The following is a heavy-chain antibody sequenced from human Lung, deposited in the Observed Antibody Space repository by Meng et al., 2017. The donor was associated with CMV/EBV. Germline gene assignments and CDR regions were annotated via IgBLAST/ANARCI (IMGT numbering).Heavy chain of an antibody. CDR2: IIPILGLA. CDR3: ARGACSSTSCYRYYYYGMDV. V-gene: IGHV1-69*10. CDR1: GGTFSSYA. Sequence: XVXVSXXASGGTFSSYAISWVRQAPGQGLEWMGGIIPILGLANYAQKFQGRVTITADKSTSTAYMELGSLRSEDTAVYYCARGACSSTSCYRYYYYGMDVWGQGTTVXVSS. D-gene: IGHD2-2*01. J-gene: IGHJ6*02.